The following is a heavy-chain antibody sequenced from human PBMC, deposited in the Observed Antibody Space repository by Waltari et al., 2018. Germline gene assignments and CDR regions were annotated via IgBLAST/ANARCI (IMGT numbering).Heavy chain of an antibody. V-gene: IGHV3-30*18. J-gene: IGHJ4*02. CDR3: AKEEGDN. CDR1: GVTFSRYG. Sequence: QVQLVESGGGVVQPGRSLRLSCAACGVTFSRYGMHWVRQAPGKGLEWVAVISYDGSNKYYADSVKGRFTISRDNSKNTLYLQMNSLRAEDTAVYYCAKEEGDNWGQGTLVTVSS. CDR2: ISYDGSNK.